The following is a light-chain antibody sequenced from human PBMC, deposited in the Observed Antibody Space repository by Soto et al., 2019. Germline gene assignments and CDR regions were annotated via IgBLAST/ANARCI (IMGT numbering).Light chain of an antibody. Sequence: DIVMTQSPATLSVSPGERATISCRASQSVSSHLAWYQQKPGQAPSLLIYGASTRATGIPPRFSGSGSGTAFSITTISLQYQDFSIYYCQQHNNWPPFTFGGGTKVEFK. J-gene: IGKJ4*01. V-gene: IGKV3-15*01. CDR2: GAS. CDR3: QQHNNWPPFT. CDR1: QSVSSH.